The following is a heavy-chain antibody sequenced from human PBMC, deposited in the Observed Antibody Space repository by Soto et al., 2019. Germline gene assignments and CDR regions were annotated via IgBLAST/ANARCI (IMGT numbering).Heavy chain of an antibody. V-gene: IGHV3-30-3*01. J-gene: IGHJ4*02. Sequence: QVQLVESGGGVVQPGRSLRLSCAASGFTFSSYAMHWVRQAPGKGLXWVAVISYDGSNKYYADSVKGRFTISRDNSKNTLYLQMNSLRAEDTAVYYCARDRSIAAAGTTVRFDYWGQGTLVTVSS. CDR1: GFTFSSYA. CDR2: ISYDGSNK. CDR3: ARDRSIAAAGTTVRFDY. D-gene: IGHD6-13*01.